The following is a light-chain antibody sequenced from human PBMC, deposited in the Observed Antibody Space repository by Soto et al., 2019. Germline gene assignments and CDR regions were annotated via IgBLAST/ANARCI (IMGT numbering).Light chain of an antibody. Sequence: QSALTQPRSVSGSPGQSVTISCTGTSSDVGGYNFVSWYQQHPGKAPKLMIYDDNDRPSGVPDRFSGSKSGNTASLTISGLQAEDEADYYCCSYAGSSFVFGTGTKLTVL. V-gene: IGLV2-11*01. CDR1: SSDVGGYNF. J-gene: IGLJ1*01. CDR3: CSYAGSSFV. CDR2: DDN.